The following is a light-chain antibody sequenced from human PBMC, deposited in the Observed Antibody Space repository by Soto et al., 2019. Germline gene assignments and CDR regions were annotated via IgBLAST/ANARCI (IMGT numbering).Light chain of an antibody. CDR3: QQSYRSPYT. Sequence: IQLTQSPSSLSASVGDRVTVTCRASQSINIYLNWYQQKPGKAPTLLIYAASSLQSGVPTRFSGGGSRTDFTLTISSLQPEDFATYYCQQSYRSPYTFGQGTKLEI. V-gene: IGKV1-39*01. CDR2: AAS. CDR1: QSINIY. J-gene: IGKJ2*01.